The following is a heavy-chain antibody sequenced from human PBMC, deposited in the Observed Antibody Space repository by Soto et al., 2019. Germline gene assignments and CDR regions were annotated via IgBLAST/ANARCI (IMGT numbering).Heavy chain of an antibody. CDR3: ARHSIVVVVAARLDWFDP. J-gene: IGHJ5*02. CDR2: IYYSGST. D-gene: IGHD2-15*01. Sequence: SETLSLTCTVSGGSISSYYWSWIRQPPGKGLEWIGYIYYSGSTNYNPSLKSRVTISVDTSKNQFSLKLSSVTAADTAVYYCARHSIVVVVAARLDWFDPWGQGTLVTVSS. CDR1: GGSISSYY. V-gene: IGHV4-59*08.